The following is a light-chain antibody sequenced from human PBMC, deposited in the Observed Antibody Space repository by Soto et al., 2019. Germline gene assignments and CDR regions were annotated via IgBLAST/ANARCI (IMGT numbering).Light chain of an antibody. Sequence: EIVLTQSPGTLSLSPGERSTLSFMASQSVSSSYLAWYQQKPGQAPRLLIYGASSRATGIPDRFSGSGSGTDFTLTISRLEPEDFAVYYCQQYGSSPTFGQGTRLEIK. V-gene: IGKV3-20*01. CDR1: QSVSSSY. CDR3: QQYGSSPT. J-gene: IGKJ5*01. CDR2: GAS.